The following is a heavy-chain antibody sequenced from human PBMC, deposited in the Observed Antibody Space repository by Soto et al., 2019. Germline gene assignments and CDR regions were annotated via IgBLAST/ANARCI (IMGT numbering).Heavy chain of an antibody. CDR3: VRYLDGGSLDL. CDR1: GFTFSSHA. V-gene: IGHV3-23*01. CDR2: VDGSGGDT. J-gene: IGHJ5*02. D-gene: IGHD6-25*01. Sequence: QSGGSLRLCCAASGFTFSSHAMGGLRQAPGTGPEWVAFVDGSGGDTSYADSVKGRFTISRDNSDNSLYLHMNSLRAEDTGRYFCVRYLDGGSLDLWGQGTLVTVSS.